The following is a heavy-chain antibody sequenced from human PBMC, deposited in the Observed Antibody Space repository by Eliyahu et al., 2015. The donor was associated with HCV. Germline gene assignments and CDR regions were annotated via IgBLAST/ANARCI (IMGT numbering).Heavy chain of an antibody. D-gene: IGHD1-26*01. CDR2: ISYDGSNK. Sequence: QVQLVESGGGVVQPGRSLRLSCAASGFTFSXYGMHWVRQAPGKGLEWVAVISYDGSNKYYADSVKGRFTISRDNSKNTLYLQMNSLRAEDTAVYYCAKGVFAIQWELLGYMDVWGKGTTVTVSS. CDR3: AKGVFAIQWELLGYMDV. J-gene: IGHJ6*03. CDR1: GFTFSXYG. V-gene: IGHV3-30*18.